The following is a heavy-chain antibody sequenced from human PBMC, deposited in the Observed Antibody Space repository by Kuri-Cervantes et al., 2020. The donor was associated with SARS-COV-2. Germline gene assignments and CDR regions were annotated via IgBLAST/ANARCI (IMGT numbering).Heavy chain of an antibody. J-gene: IGHJ6*02. CDR3: AKGYYGSGSYYTYYYYYGMDV. CDR1: GFIFSSYG. Sequence: GESLKISCAASGFIFSSYGMHWVRQAPGKGLEWVAVISYDGSNKYYADSVKGRFTISRDNAKNSLYLQMNSLRAEDTAVYYCAKGYYGSGSYYTYYYYYGMDVWGQGTTVTVSS. CDR2: ISYDGSNK. V-gene: IGHV3-30*18. D-gene: IGHD3-10*01.